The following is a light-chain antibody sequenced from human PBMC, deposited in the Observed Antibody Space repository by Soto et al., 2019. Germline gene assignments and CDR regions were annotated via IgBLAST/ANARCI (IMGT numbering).Light chain of an antibody. CDR2: AAS. CDR1: PGISSW. CDR3: QQSNSFPFT. J-gene: IGKJ4*01. V-gene: IGKV1D-12*01. Sequence: DIQMTQSPSSVSASVGDRVTITCRASPGISSWLGWYQQKPGKAPKLLIYAASSLQSGVPSRFSGSGSGTDFTRTISSLQPEDFATYYCQQSNSFPFTFGGGTKVEIK.